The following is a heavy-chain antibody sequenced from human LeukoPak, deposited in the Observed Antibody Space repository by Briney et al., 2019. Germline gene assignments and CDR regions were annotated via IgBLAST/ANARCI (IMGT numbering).Heavy chain of an antibody. CDR3: ARNVDCSSTSCYGNAFDI. J-gene: IGHJ3*02. CDR1: GYTFTSYD. V-gene: IGHV1-8*03. Sequence: GASVKVSCKASGYTFTSYDINWVRQATGQGFEWMGWMNPNSGNTGYAQKFQGRVTITRNTSISTAYMELSSLRSEDTAVYYCARNVDCSSTSCYGNAFDIWGQGTMVTVSS. CDR2: MNPNSGNT. D-gene: IGHD2-2*01.